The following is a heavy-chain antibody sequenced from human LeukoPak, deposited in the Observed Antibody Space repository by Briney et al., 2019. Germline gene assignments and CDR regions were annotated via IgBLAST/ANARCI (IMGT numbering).Heavy chain of an antibody. CDR3: TKDYSERYFDY. J-gene: IGHJ4*02. V-gene: IGHV3-30*18. CDR2: ISYDGSNK. D-gene: IGHD2-15*01. Sequence: GGSLRLSCAASGFTFSGYGMHWVRQAPGKGLEWVAVISYDGSNKYYADSVKGRFTISRDNSKNTLYLQMNSLRAEDTAVYYCTKDYSERYFDYWGQGTLVTVSS. CDR1: GFTFSGYG.